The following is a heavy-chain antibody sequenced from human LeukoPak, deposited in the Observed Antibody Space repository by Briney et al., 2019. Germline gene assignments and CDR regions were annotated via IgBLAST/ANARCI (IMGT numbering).Heavy chain of an antibody. CDR1: GFTFSSYG. D-gene: IGHD3-10*01. Sequence: GGSLRLSCAASGFTFSSYGMHWVRQAPGKGLEWVAAIWYDGSNKYYADSVKGRFTISRDNSKNTLYLQMNSLRAEDTAVYYCARGLIRVRGSGSYFAYYFDYWGQGTLVTVSS. V-gene: IGHV3-33*01. CDR3: ARGLIRVRGSGSYFAYYFDY. CDR2: IWYDGSNK. J-gene: IGHJ4*02.